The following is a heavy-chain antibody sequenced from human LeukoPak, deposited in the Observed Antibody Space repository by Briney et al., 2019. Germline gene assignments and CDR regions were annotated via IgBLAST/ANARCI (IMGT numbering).Heavy chain of an antibody. CDR2: IYYSGST. D-gene: IGHD4-17*01. Sequence: PSETPSLTCTVSGGSISSYYWSWIRQPPGKGLEWIGYIYYSGSTNYNPSLKSRVTISVDTSKNQFSLKLSSVTAADTAVYYCAGTTVTTGFPFDYWGQGTLVTVSA. CDR3: AGTTVTTGFPFDY. J-gene: IGHJ4*02. V-gene: IGHV4-59*01. CDR1: GGSISSYY.